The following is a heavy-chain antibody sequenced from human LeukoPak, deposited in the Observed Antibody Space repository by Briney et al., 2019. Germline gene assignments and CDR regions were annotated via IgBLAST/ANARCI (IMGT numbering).Heavy chain of an antibody. Sequence: SVKVSCKASGGTFSTYVITWVRQAPGQGLAWMGGIIPVFGTTNYAQKFHGRVTITTDESMSTAYMELSSLRSEDTAVYYCARCLGECQLVSWFDPWGQGTLVTVSS. CDR3: ARCLGECQLVSWFDP. V-gene: IGHV1-69*05. CDR1: GGTFSTYV. CDR2: IIPVFGTT. D-gene: IGHD3-16*01. J-gene: IGHJ5*02.